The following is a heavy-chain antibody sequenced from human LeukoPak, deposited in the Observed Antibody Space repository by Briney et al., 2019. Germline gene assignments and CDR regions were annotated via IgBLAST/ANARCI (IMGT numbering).Heavy chain of an antibody. D-gene: IGHD3-16*01. J-gene: IGHJ4*02. V-gene: IGHV4-30-4*01. Sequence: SRTLSLTCTVSGGSISSGDYYWSWIRQPPGKGLEWIGYIYYSGSTYYNPSLKSRVTISVDTAKNQFSLKLSSVTAADTAVDYCARVKNSDYVWGRLDYWGQGTLVTVSS. CDR1: GGSISSGDYY. CDR3: ARVKNSDYVWGRLDY. CDR2: IYYSGST.